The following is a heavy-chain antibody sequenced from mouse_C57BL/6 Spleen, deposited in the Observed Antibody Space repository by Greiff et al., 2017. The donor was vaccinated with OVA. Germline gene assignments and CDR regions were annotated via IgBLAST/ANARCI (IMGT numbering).Heavy chain of an antibody. D-gene: IGHD2-4*01. Sequence: QVHVKQSGPELVKPGASVKISCKASGYTFTDYYINWVKQRPGQGLEWIGWIFPGSGSTYYNEKFKGKATLTVDKSSSTAYMLLSSLTSEDSAVYFCARAYDYDEGAMDYWGQGTSVTVSS. J-gene: IGHJ4*01. CDR3: ARAYDYDEGAMDY. CDR1: GYTFTDYY. CDR2: IFPGSGST. V-gene: IGHV1-75*01.